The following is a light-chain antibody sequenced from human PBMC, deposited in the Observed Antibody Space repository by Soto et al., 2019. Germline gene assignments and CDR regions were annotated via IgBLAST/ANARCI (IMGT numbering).Light chain of an antibody. CDR3: QQYYSTPPT. V-gene: IGKV4-1*01. CDR2: WAS. J-gene: IGKJ1*01. Sequence: DIVMTQSPDSLAVSLGERATINCKSSQSVLYSSNNKNYLAWYQQKPGQPPKLLIYWASTRESGVPDRFSGSGSGTDFTLTISSLQAEDVAVYYCQQYYSTPPTFGQGPQVDIK. CDR1: QSVLYSSNNKNY.